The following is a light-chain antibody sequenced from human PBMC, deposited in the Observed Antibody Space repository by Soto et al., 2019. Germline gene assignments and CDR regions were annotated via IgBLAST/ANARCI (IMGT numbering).Light chain of an antibody. Sequence: EIVLTQSPATLSLSPGERATLSCRASQSVNNYLAWYQQKPGQAPRLLIYDASNRATGIPARFSGSGSGTDFTLTISSLEPEDFAVYYCQLRSNWLFTFGPGTIVDIK. V-gene: IGKV3-11*01. CDR2: DAS. J-gene: IGKJ3*01. CDR1: QSVNNY. CDR3: QLRSNWLFT.